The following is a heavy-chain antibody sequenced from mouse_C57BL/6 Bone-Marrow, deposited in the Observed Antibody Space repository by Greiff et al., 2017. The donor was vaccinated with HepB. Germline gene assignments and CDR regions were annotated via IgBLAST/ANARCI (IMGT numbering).Heavy chain of an antibody. D-gene: IGHD1-1*01. CDR2: ISYDGSN. CDR3: ASGPQAIYGSSYYWYFDV. CDR1: GYSITSGYY. J-gene: IGHJ1*03. Sequence: EVKLMESGPGLVKPSQSLSLTCSVTGYSITSGYYWNWIRQFPGNKLEWMGYISYDGSNNYNPSLKNRISITRDTSKNQFFLKLNSVTTEDTATYYCASGPQAIYGSSYYWYFDVWGTGTTVTVSS. V-gene: IGHV3-6*01.